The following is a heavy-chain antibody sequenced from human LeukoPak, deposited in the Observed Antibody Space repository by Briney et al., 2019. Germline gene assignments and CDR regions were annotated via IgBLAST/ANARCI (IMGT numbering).Heavy chain of an antibody. V-gene: IGHV3-48*04. D-gene: IGHD2-8*02. Sequence: GGSLRLSCAASGFTFSSYSMNWVRQAPGKGLEWVSYISSSSSTIYYADSVKGRFTISRDNAKNSLYLQMNSLRAEDTAVYYCARDLHSGLYYFDYWGQGTLVTVSS. J-gene: IGHJ4*02. CDR2: ISSSSSTI. CDR3: ARDLHSGLYYFDY. CDR1: GFTFSSYS.